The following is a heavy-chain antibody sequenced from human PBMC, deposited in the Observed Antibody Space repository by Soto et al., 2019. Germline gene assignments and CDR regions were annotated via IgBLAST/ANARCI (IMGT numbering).Heavy chain of an antibody. V-gene: IGHV1-2*04. CDR3: ARGIAAAGPDAFDI. Sequence: ASVKVSCKASGYTFTGYYMHWVRQAPGQGLEWMGWINPNSGGTNYAQKFQGWATMTRDTSISTAYMELSRLRSDDTAVYYCARGIAAAGPDAFDIWGQGTMVTVSS. D-gene: IGHD6-13*01. CDR2: INPNSGGT. CDR1: GYTFTGYY. J-gene: IGHJ3*02.